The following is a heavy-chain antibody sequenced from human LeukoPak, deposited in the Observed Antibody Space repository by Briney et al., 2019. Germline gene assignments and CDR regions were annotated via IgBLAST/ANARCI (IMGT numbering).Heavy chain of an antibody. CDR3: ARREPHGDYGGKIRYYYYMDV. J-gene: IGHJ6*03. CDR1: GGSFSGYY. D-gene: IGHD4-23*01. V-gene: IGHV4-34*01. CDR2: INHSGNT. Sequence: KTSETLSLTCAVYGGSFSGYYWSWIRQPPGKRLEWIGEINHSGNTNSSPSLKSRVTMSVDTSKNQFSLKLSSLTAADTAMYYCARREPHGDYGGKIRYYYYMDVWGKGTTITISS.